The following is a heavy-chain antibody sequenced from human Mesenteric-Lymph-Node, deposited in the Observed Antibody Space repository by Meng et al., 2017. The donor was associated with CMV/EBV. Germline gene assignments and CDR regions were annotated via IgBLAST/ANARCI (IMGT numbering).Heavy chain of an antibody. CDR1: GFPFKNYA. CDR2: ISGSSGRT. CDR3: AKQYCTSNSCHPGFDS. D-gene: IGHD2-2*01. J-gene: IGHJ4*02. Sequence: GESLKISCAASGFPFKNYAMAWVRQAPGKGLEWVSGISGSSGRTTYSDSVNGRFTVSRDNSKDTLYVEMNNLRADDTATYYCAKQYCTSNSCHPGFDSWGQGTLVTVSS. V-gene: IGHV3-23*01.